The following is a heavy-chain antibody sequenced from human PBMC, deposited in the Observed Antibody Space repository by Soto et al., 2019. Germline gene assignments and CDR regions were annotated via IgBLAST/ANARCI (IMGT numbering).Heavy chain of an antibody. CDR1: GFTFSSYA. J-gene: IGHJ4*02. CDR3: ARDRGATSLFDY. V-gene: IGHV3-30-3*01. Sequence: QVQLVESGGGVVQPGRSLRLSCAASGFTFSSYAMHWVRQAPGKGLEWVAVISYDGSNKYYADSVKGRFTISRDNSKNTLYLQMNSLRAEDPAVYYCARDRGATSLFDYWGQGTLVTVSS. CDR2: ISYDGSNK. D-gene: IGHD1-26*01.